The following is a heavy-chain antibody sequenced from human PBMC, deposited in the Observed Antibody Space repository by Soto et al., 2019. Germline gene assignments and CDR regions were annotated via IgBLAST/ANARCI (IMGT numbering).Heavy chain of an antibody. D-gene: IGHD2-15*01. CDR2: INPHSGGT. V-gene: IGHV1-2*04. CDR3: ARHSLYCSGGSCYSGAFDI. CDR1: GYTFTGYY. J-gene: IGHJ3*02. Sequence: ASVKVSCKASGYTFTGYYMHWVRQAPGQGLERMGWINPHSGGTNYAQKFQGWVTMTRDTSISTAYMELSRLRSDDTAVYYCARHSLYCSGGSCYSGAFDIWGQGTMVTVSS.